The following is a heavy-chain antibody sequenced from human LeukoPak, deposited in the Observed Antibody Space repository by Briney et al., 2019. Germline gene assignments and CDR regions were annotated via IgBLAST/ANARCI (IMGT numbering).Heavy chain of an antibody. J-gene: IGHJ4*02. CDR3: ARHLGYCSRGTCYFDF. CDR2: INNNGDDT. Sequence: GGSLRLSCAASGLTFSSYGMSWVRQVPGKGPEWVSAINNNGDDTYYADSVKGRFTISRDNSENTVYLQMNSMRVEDTAVYYCARHLGYCSRGTCYFDFWGQGTLVTVSS. CDR1: GLTFSSYG. D-gene: IGHD2-15*01. V-gene: IGHV3-23*01.